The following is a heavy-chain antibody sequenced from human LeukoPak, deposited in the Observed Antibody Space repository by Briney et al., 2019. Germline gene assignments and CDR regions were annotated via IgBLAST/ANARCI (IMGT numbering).Heavy chain of an antibody. CDR1: GFTFSNYY. V-gene: IGHV3-11*04. J-gene: IGHJ4*02. CDR2: ITSSGTSE. Sequence: GGSLRLSCAASGFTFSNYYMSWIRQAPGKGLEWISDITSSGTSEIYADSVKGRFTISRDNAKNSLYLQMSSLTAEDTAVYYCARILGGDSYFDYWVQGTLVTVSS. CDR3: ARILGGDSYFDY. D-gene: IGHD4-17*01.